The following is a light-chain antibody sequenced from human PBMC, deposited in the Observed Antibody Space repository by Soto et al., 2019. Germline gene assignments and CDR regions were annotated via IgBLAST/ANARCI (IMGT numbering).Light chain of an antibody. V-gene: IGKV1-17*01. CDR2: TAS. CDR3: LQYLIFPAP. J-gene: IGKJ1*01. Sequence: DIQMTQSPSSLSASVGDRVTITCRASQGISDEVGWFQQKPGKVPKRPIYTASRLQSGVPSRFSGSGSGTEFTLTISSLLLVVFSTYYYLQYLIFPAPCAPGTKL. CDR1: QGISDE.